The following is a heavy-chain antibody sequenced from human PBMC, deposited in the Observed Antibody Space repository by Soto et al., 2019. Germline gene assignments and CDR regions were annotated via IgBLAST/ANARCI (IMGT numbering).Heavy chain of an antibody. D-gene: IGHD3-3*01. CDR1: GFTFSSYS. V-gene: IGHV3-21*01. CDR2: ISSSSSYI. CDR3: ARDHPPVTDDFWSGYENWFDP. J-gene: IGHJ5*02. Sequence: GGSLRLSCAASGFTFSSYSMNWVRQAPGKGLEWVSSISSSSSYIYYADSVKGRFTISRDNAKNPLYLQMNSLRAEDTAVYYCARDHPPVTDDFWSGYENWFDPWGQGTLVTVSS.